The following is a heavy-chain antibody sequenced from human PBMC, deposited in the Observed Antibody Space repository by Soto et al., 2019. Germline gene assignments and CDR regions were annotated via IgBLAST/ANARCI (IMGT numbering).Heavy chain of an antibody. CDR2: IYPGDSDT. Sequence: PXESLKISCKGSGYSFTSYWIGWVRQMPGKGLEWMGIIYPGDSDTRYSPSFQGQVTISADKSISTAYLQWSSLKASDTAMYYCARATYYDSSGYYLGLAYWGQGTLVTVSS. D-gene: IGHD3-22*01. J-gene: IGHJ4*02. V-gene: IGHV5-51*01. CDR3: ARATYYDSSGYYLGLAY. CDR1: GYSFTSYW.